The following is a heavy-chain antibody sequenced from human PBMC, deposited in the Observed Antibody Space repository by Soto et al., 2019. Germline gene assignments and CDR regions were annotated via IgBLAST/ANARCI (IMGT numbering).Heavy chain of an antibody. V-gene: IGHV3-23*01. J-gene: IGHJ3*02. Sequence: GGSLRLSCAASGFTFSTYSMTWVRQAPGKGLEWVAHITATGGNTYYADSVRGRFTISRDTSGNTLYLQMNSLRAEDTALYYCAKCMQAYWNYDAHHIWGQGTMVTV. CDR2: ITATGGNT. CDR3: AKCMQAYWNYDAHHI. D-gene: IGHD1-7*01. CDR1: GFTFSTYS.